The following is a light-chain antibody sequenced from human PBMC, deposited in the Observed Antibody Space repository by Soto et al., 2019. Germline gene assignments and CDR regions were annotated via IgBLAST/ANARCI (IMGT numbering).Light chain of an antibody. J-gene: IGKJ4*01. CDR1: QSVSSN. CDR3: QQYNNWPPLT. Sequence: EIVMTQSPATLSVSPGERATLSCRASQSVSSNLAWYHQKPGQALSLLIYGASTRATGITARSSGSGSGTEFTLTISSLQSEDFAVDYCQQYNNWPPLTFGGGTKVEIK. V-gene: IGKV3-15*01. CDR2: GAS.